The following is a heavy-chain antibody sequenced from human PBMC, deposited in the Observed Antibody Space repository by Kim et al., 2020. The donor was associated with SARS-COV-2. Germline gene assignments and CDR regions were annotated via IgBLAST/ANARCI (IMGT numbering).Heavy chain of an antibody. Sequence: ASVKVSCKASGYTFTSYNLNWVRQAPGQGLEWMGCISAYNGNTNYAQNLQGRVTMTADTSTATAYMELRTLRYDDTAVYYCARGRYGDPRYYYGMDVWGQGTTVTVSS. J-gene: IGHJ6*02. D-gene: IGHD5-18*01. CDR3: ARGRYGDPRYYYGMDV. CDR1: GYTFTSYN. CDR2: ISAYNGNT. V-gene: IGHV1-18*01.